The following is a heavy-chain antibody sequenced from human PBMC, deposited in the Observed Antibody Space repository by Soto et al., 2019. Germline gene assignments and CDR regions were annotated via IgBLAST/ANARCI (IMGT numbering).Heavy chain of an antibody. CDR3: AKDRVGGTFYTPLAF. CDR1: VFNFDNYN. CDR2: ITYDGSFQ. V-gene: IGHV3-30*18. Sequence: PEGSLRHSCQASVFNFDNYNMHWDRQAPGKGLEWVAVITYDGSFQYYADSVKGRFTISRDNSKNTLSLHLNTLKPEDTAVYHCAKDRVGGTFYTPLAFWRQGTLVTVSS. D-gene: IGHD1-7*01. J-gene: IGHJ4*02.